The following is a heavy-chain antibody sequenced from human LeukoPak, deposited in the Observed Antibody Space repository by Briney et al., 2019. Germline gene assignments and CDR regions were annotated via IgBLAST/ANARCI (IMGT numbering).Heavy chain of an antibody. CDR2: IYYSGST. V-gene: IGHV4-39*07. CDR1: GGSISSSSYY. CDR3: ARGVPLMITFGGVDWFDP. D-gene: IGHD3-16*01. J-gene: IGHJ5*02. Sequence: SETLSLTCTVSGGSISSSSYYWGWIRQPPGRGLEWIGSIYYSGSTYYNPSLKSRVTISVDTSKNQFSLKLSSVTAADTAVYYCARGVPLMITFGGVDWFDPWGQGTLVTVSS.